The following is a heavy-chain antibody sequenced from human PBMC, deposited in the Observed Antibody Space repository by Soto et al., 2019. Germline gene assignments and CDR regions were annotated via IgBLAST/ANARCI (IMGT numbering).Heavy chain of an antibody. J-gene: IGHJ4*02. D-gene: IGHD3-10*01. CDR1: GGSISSNSYY. Sequence: QLQLQESGPGVVKSSETLSLTCTVSGGSISSNSYYWGWIRQPPGKGLEWIGSFYYSGSTYYYTSLKSRVTISGDTSENQISLKLSSVTAADTAVYYCARQVVDGTVTGSGSFDYWGQGTLVTVSS. CDR2: FYYSGST. V-gene: IGHV4-39*01. CDR3: ARQVVDGTVTGSGSFDY.